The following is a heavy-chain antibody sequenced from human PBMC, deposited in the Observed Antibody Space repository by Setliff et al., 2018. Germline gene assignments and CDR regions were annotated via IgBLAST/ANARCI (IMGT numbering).Heavy chain of an antibody. D-gene: IGHD2-8*01. CDR1: GGSISSGNYY. Sequence: SETLSLTCTVSGGSISSGNYYWSWIRQPAEKGLEWIGHIQTSGTTNYNPSLKSRVTISVDTSKNQFSLKLSAVTAADTAVYFCAREDGPNYYYYYMDIWGKGTTVTVS. V-gene: IGHV4-61*09. CDR2: IQTSGTT. J-gene: IGHJ6*03. CDR3: AREDGPNYYYYYMDI.